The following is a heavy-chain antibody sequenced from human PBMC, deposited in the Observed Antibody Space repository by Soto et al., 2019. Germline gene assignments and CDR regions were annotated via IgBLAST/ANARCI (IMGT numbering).Heavy chain of an antibody. J-gene: IGHJ6*02. CDR2: IYPADSDT. V-gene: IGHV5-51*01. Sequence: GESLKISCKGSGYSFTSYWIGWVRQMPGKGLEWMGSIYPADSDTRYSPSFQGQVTISADKSIRTAYLEWSSLKASDSGVYYCARVPHSTTSYYYYYGMDVWGQGTTVTVSS. CDR1: GYSFTSYW. CDR3: ARVPHSTTSYYYYYGMDV. D-gene: IGHD2-2*01.